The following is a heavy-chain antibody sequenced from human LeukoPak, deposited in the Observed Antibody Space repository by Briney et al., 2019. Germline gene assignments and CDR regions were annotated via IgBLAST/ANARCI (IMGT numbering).Heavy chain of an antibody. V-gene: IGHV3-74*01. J-gene: IGHJ4*02. CDR3: ARDDYGDYYFDY. Sequence: GRSLRLSCAASGFSFSSYWMHCVRHAPGKWLVWVSRIDSDGGNTNYADSVKGRFTVSRDNAKNTLYLQMNSLRAEDTAVYYCARDDYGDYYFDYWGQGTLVTVSS. D-gene: IGHD4-17*01. CDR1: GFSFSSYW. CDR2: IDSDGGNT.